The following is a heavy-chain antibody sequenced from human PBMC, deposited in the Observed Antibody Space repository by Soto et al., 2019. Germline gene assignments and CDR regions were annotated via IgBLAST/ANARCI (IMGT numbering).Heavy chain of an antibody. J-gene: IGHJ6*02. V-gene: IGHV3-30*18. D-gene: IGHD1-1*01. Sequence: PGGSLRLSCAASGFIFAKYGMHWVRQAPGKGLEWVALITYEGSNKYYADAVKGRFTISRDNVENMVSLQLDGPRGEDTAVYYCAKARGANNWANYYGLDVWGQGTTVTVSS. CDR2: ITYEGSNK. CDR3: AKARGANNWANYYGLDV. CDR1: GFIFAKYG.